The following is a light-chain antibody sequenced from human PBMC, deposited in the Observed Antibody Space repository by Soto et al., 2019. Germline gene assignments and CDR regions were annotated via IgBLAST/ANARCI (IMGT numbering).Light chain of an antibody. CDR1: QGISSY. V-gene: IGKV1-9*01. CDR3: QQLNSYPRT. J-gene: IGKJ1*01. CDR2: AAS. Sequence: DIQLTQSPSFLSASVGDRVTITCRASQGISSYLAWYQQKPGKAPKLLIYAASTLQSGVPSRFSGSGSGTEFTLTISSLQPEDFATYYCQQLNSYPRTFGQVTKV.